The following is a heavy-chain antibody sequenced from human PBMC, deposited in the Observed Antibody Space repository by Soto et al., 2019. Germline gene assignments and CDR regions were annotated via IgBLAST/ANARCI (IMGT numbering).Heavy chain of an antibody. CDR2: IYYSGST. Sequence: SETLSLTCSVSGGSISSSSYYWVWIRQPPGKGLEWIGSIYYSGSTYYNPSLKSRVTISVDTSKNQFSLKLSSVTAADTAVYYCARRFSGSYLKFDYWGQGTLVTVSS. V-gene: IGHV4-39*01. CDR1: GGSISSSSYY. CDR3: ARRFSGSYLKFDY. D-gene: IGHD1-26*01. J-gene: IGHJ4*02.